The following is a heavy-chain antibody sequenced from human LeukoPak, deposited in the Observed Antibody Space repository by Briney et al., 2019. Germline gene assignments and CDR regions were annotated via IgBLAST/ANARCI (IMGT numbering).Heavy chain of an antibody. CDR2: INPNSGGT. CDR1: GYTFTGYY. V-gene: IGHV1-2*06. J-gene: IGHJ3*02. CDR3: ASNYDILTGYLTDAFDI. Sequence: ASVKVSCKASGYTFTGYYMHWVRQAPGQGLEWMGRINPNSGGTNYAQKFQGRVTMTRDTSISTAYMELSRLRPDDTAVYYCASNYDILTGYLTDAFDIWGQGTMVTVSS. D-gene: IGHD3-9*01.